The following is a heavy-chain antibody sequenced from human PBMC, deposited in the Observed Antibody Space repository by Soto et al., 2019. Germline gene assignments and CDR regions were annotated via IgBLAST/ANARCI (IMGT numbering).Heavy chain of an antibody. J-gene: IGHJ6*02. Sequence: ASVKVVCKASGGTFSSSAISWVRPAPGHGLEWMGGIIPISGTANYAQKFQGRVTITADESTSTAYMEQSSLRSEDTAVYYCARGTGLRPLLDYYGMDVWGQGTTVTVSS. D-gene: IGHD2-15*01. CDR2: IIPISGTA. CDR1: GGTFSSSA. V-gene: IGHV1-69*13. CDR3: ARGTGLRPLLDYYGMDV.